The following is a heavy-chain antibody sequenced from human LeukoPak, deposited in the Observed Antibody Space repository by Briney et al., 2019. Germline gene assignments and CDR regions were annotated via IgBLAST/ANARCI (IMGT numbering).Heavy chain of an antibody. J-gene: IGHJ4*02. V-gene: IGHV4-30-4*01. CDR2: IYYSGST. Sequence: SETLSLTCTVSGGSISSGDYYWSWIRQPPGKGLEWIGYIYYSGSTSYNPSLKSRVTISVDTSKNQFSLKLSSVTAADTAVYYCARLVGSITVLGSDYWGQGTLVTVSS. D-gene: IGHD1-26*01. CDR3: ARLVGSITVLGSDY. CDR1: GGSISSGDYY.